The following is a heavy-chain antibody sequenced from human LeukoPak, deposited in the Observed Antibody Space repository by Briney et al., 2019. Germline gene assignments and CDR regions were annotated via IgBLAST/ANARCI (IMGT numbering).Heavy chain of an antibody. CDR1: GGSFTGYY. D-gene: IGHD6-13*01. J-gene: IGHJ6*04. V-gene: IGHV4-34*01. Sequence: SETLSLTCDVDGGSFTGYYWSWIRQPPGKGLEWIGEINHSGDTYYNPSLESRLTMSEDTSKNQLSLILTSVTAADTAVYYCSRGRKGSSSWYGMDVWGNGTTVIVSS. CDR3: SRGRKGSSSWYGMDV. CDR2: INHSGDT.